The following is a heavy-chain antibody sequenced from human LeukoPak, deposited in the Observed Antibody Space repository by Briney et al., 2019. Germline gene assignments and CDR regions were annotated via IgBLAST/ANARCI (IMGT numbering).Heavy chain of an antibody. CDR3: ARDGPPIAVAGTVLDY. D-gene: IGHD6-19*01. Sequence: SETLSLTCTVSGGSISSSSYYWGWIRQPPGKGLEWIGSIYYSGSTYYNPSLKSQVTISVDTSKNQFSLKLSSVTAADTAVYYCARDGPPIAVAGTVLDYWGQGTLVTVSS. CDR1: GGSISSSSYY. J-gene: IGHJ4*02. V-gene: IGHV4-39*07. CDR2: IYYSGST.